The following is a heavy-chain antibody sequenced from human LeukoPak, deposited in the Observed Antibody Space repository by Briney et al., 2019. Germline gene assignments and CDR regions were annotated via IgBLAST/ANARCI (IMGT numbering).Heavy chain of an antibody. Sequence: GGSLRLSCAASGFTFSSYSMNWVRQAPGKGLEWVSSISSSSSYIYYADSVKGRFTISRDNAKNSLYLQMNSLRAEDTAVYYCVRDWREDGLLWFGEPGSDYYGMDVWGQGTTVTVSS. V-gene: IGHV3-21*01. J-gene: IGHJ6*02. D-gene: IGHD3-10*01. CDR1: GFTFSSYS. CDR3: VRDWREDGLLWFGEPGSDYYGMDV. CDR2: ISSSSSYI.